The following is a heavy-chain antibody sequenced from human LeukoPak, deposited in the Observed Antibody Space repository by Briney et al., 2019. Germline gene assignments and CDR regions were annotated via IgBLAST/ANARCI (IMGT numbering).Heavy chain of an antibody. CDR2: IKSKTDGGTT. J-gene: IGHJ3*02. CDR3: TTLTIVRI. D-gene: IGHD2/OR15-2a*01. Sequence: AGGSLRLSCAASGFTFSNAWMSWVRQAPGKGMEWVGRIKSKTDGGTTDYAAAGKGRVTISRDDSKNTLDLQMNSLKTEHTAVYYCTTLTIVRIWGQGTMVTVSS. V-gene: IGHV3-15*01. CDR1: GFTFSNAW.